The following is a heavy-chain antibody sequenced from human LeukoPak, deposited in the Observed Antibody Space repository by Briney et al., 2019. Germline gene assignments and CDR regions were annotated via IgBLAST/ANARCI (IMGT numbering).Heavy chain of an antibody. CDR3: ARGTTSYDS. CDR2: ISGGGGST. J-gene: IGHJ5*01. D-gene: IGHD1/OR15-1a*01. CDR1: GFTFSSYA. V-gene: IGHV3-23*01. Sequence: GGSLRLSCAASGFTFSSYAMSWVRQAPGKGLEWVSVISGGGGSTYYSDSVKGRLTISRDNSKNTLYLQMSSLRVEDTAAYYCARGTTSYDSWGQGTLVTVSS.